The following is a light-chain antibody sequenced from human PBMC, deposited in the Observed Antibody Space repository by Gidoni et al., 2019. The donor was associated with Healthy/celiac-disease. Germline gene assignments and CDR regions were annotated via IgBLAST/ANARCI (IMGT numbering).Light chain of an antibody. CDR3: LQDYNYPLT. CDR1: QGIRND. J-gene: IGKJ4*01. CDR2: AAS. Sequence: AIQMTQSPTSLSASVGDRVSITCRASQGIRNDLGWYQQKPGKAPKLLIYAASSLQSGVPSRFSGSGSGTDFTLTNSSLQPEDFATYYCLQDYNYPLTFGGGTKVEIK. V-gene: IGKV1-6*01.